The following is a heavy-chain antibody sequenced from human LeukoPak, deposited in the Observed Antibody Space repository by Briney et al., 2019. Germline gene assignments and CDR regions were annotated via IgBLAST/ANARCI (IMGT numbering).Heavy chain of an antibody. CDR2: ISAYNGNT. J-gene: IGHJ5*02. CDR3: ARDGYSSSWYSNSWFDP. V-gene: IGHV1-18*01. D-gene: IGHD6-13*01. CDR1: GYTFTSYG. Sequence: ASVKLSCKASGYTFTSYGISWVRQAPGQGLEWMGWISAYNGNTNYAQKLQGRVTMTTDTSTSTAYMELRSLRSDDTAVYYCARDGYSSSWYSNSWFDPWGQGTLVTDSS.